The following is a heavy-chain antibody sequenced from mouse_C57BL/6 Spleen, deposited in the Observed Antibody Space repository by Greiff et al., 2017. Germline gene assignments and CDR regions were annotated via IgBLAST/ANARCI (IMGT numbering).Heavy chain of an antibody. CDR2: ISSGSSTI. CDR1: GFTFSDYG. CDR3: ARQTTVGAGAMDY. J-gene: IGHJ4*01. D-gene: IGHD1-1*01. Sequence: EVKLMESGGGLVKPGGSLKLSCAASGFTFSDYGMHWVRQAPEKGLEWVAYISSGSSTIYYAETVKGRFTISRDTAKNTLFQQMTSLRSEDTAWYCCARQTTVGAGAMDYWGQGTSVTVSS. V-gene: IGHV5-17*01.